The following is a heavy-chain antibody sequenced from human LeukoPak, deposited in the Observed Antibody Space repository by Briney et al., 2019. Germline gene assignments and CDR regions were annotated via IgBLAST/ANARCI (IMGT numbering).Heavy chain of an antibody. J-gene: IGHJ2*01. D-gene: IGHD3-3*01. CDR2: INSDANRM. Sequence: GGSLRLSCAASGFTLTNYWMHWVRQAPGKGLEWVSHINSDANRMNYADSVKGRFTISRDNAKSTLYLQMNSLRAEDTAVYCCTRTAGVGGHWHFDVWGRGTVVTVSS. CDR1: GFTLTNYW. CDR3: TRTAGVGGHWHFDV. V-gene: IGHV3-74*01.